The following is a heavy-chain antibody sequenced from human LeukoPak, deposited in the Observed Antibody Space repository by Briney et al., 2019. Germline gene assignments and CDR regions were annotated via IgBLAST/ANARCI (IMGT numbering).Heavy chain of an antibody. J-gene: IGHJ6*02. CDR3: ARGQEQFSSPWQWGPRRKNFYYYGMDV. CDR1: GFTVSSSS. V-gene: IGHV3-66*01. D-gene: IGHD6-19*01. Sequence: PGGSLRVSCAASGFTVSSSSMNWVRLGPGKGLEWVSVISSDGNTYYADSVKGRFTISRDNSRNTLSLQMHGLRVDDTAVYYCARGQEQFSSPWQWGPRRKNFYYYGMDVWGQGTTVTVSS. CDR2: ISSDGNT.